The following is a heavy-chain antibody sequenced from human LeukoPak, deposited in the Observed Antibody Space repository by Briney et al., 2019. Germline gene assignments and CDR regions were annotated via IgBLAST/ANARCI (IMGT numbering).Heavy chain of an antibody. CDR2: IYPGDSDT. CDR1: GYRFSSYW. V-gene: IGHV5-51*01. CDR3: ARPGGWSKPFDC. Sequence: GESLKISCKGSGYRFSSYWIGWVRQMPGKGLERMGIIYPGDSDTRYSPSFQGQVTISVDTSISTAYLQWSSLKASDTAMYYCARPGGWSKPFDCWGQGTLVTVSS. D-gene: IGHD6-19*01. J-gene: IGHJ4*02.